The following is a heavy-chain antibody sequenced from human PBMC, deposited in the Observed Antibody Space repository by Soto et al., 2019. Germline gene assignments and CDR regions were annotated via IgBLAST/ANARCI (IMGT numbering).Heavy chain of an antibody. D-gene: IGHD3-9*01. CDR2: IHHSGDT. CDR3: ARDSGLTVV. J-gene: IGHJ4*02. V-gene: IGHV4-4*02. CDR1: GGSISSSNW. Sequence: QVQLQESGPGLVKPSGTLSLTCTVSGGSISSSNWWSWVRQPPGKGLEWIGEIHHSGDTNYNPSLKSRVTIAVDESKNHFSLKRASVTAADTAVYYCARDSGLTVVWGQGTLVPVSS.